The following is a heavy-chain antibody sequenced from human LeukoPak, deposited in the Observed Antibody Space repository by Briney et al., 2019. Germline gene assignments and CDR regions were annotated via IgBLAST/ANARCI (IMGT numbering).Heavy chain of an antibody. CDR2: IIPIFGTA. D-gene: IGHD3-16*01. CDR1: GGTFSSYA. CDR3: ARDRAEVGVYGDFDY. V-gene: IGHV1-69*13. Sequence: WASVKVSCKASGGTFSSYAISWVRQAPGQGLEWMGGIIPIFGTANYAQKFQGRVTITADESTSTAYMELSSLRSEDTAVYYCARDRAEVGVYGDFDYWGQGTLVTVSS. J-gene: IGHJ4*02.